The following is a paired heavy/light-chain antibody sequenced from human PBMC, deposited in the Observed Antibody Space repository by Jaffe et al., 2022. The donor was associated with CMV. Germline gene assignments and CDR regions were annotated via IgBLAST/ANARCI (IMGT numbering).Heavy chain of an antibody. CDR1: GYSFTSYW. V-gene: IGHV5-51*01. D-gene: IGHD3-22*01. CDR2: IYPGDSDT. J-gene: IGHJ4*02. CDR3: ARQVRTYYYDSSGPGTFDY. Sequence: EVQLVQSGAEVKKPGESLKISCKGSGYSFTSYWIGWVRQMPGKGLEWMGIIYPGDSDTRYSPSFQGQVTISADKSISTAYLQWSSLKASDTAMYYCARQVRTYYYDSSGPGTFDYWGQGTLVTVSS.
Light chain of an antibody. CDR3: CSYAGSSSVV. CDR1: SSDVGSYNL. Sequence: QSALTQPASVSGSPGQSITISCTGTSSDVGSYNLVSWYQQHPGKAPKLMIYEVSKRPSGVSNRFSGSKSGNTASLTISGLQAEDEADYYCCSYAGSSSVVFGGGTKLTVL. CDR2: EVS. V-gene: IGLV2-23*02. J-gene: IGLJ2*01.